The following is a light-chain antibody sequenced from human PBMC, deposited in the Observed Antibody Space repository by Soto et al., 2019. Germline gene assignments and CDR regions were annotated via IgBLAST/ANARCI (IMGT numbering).Light chain of an antibody. CDR2: NND. CDR1: SSNIGSNI. J-gene: IGLJ3*02. CDR3: SAWDASLSAIL. V-gene: IGLV1-44*01. Sequence: QSVLSQPPSASGTPGQTVTISCSGRSSNIGSNIVNWYQQRPGTAPKLLIYNNDHRPSGVADRFSGSKAGTSASLAISGLQSADEADYYWSAWDASLSAILFGGGTKLTVL.